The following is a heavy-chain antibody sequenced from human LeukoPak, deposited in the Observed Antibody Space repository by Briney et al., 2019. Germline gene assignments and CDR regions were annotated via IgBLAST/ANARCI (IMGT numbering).Heavy chain of an antibody. V-gene: IGHV3-53*01. CDR3: ARDHAPAGGGLYY. Sequence: PGGSLGLSCAASGLTVSSNHMAWVRQAPGKGLEWVSVIYTGGITYYADSVQGRFTISRDNSKNTLYLQMNSLRVEDTALYYCARDHAPAGGGLYYWGQGTQVTVSS. D-gene: IGHD3-16*01. J-gene: IGHJ4*02. CDR2: IYTGGIT. CDR1: GLTVSSNH.